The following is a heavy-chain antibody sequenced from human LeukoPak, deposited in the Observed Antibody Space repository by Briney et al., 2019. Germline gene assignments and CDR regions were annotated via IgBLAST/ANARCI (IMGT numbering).Heavy chain of an antibody. CDR2: TYYRSKSYN. D-gene: IGHD4-17*01. Sequence: SQTLSLTCAISGDSVSSNSAAWHRIRQSPSRGLEWLGRTYYRSKSYNDYAVSVKSRITINPDTSKNQFSLQLNSVTAEDTAVYYCARDHGDHGFHFDYWGQGTLATVSS. CDR3: ARDHGDHGFHFDY. CDR1: GDSVSSNSAA. V-gene: IGHV6-1*01. J-gene: IGHJ4*02.